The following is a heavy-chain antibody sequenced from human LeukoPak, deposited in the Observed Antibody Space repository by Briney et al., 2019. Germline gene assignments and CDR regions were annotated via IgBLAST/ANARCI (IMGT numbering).Heavy chain of an antibody. Sequence: GGSLRLSCAASGFTFSSYSMNWVRQAPGKGLEWVSYISSSSSTIYYADSVKGRFTISRDNAKNSLYLQMNSLRDEDTAVYYCASVILGTGGDPNFDYWGQGTLVTVSS. D-gene: IGHD7-27*01. J-gene: IGHJ4*02. CDR1: GFTFSSYS. CDR2: ISSSSSTI. V-gene: IGHV3-48*02. CDR3: ASVILGTGGDPNFDY.